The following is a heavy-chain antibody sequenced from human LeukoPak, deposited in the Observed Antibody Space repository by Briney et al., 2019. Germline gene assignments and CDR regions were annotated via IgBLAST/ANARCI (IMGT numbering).Heavy chain of an antibody. V-gene: IGHV4-59*08. J-gene: IGHJ2*01. CDR1: GGSISSNY. Sequence: PSETLSLTCTVSGGSISSNYWSWIRQPPGKGLEWIGFIYYSGSTNYNPSLKSRVTISVDTSKNQFSLKLSSVTAADTAVYYCARHPERVVPAAGFYWYFDLWGRGTLVTVSS. CDR2: IYYSGST. CDR3: ARHPERVVPAAGFYWYFDL. D-gene: IGHD2-2*01.